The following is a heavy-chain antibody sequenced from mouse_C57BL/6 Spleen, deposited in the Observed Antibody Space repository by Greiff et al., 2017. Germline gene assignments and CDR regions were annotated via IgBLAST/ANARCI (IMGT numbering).Heavy chain of an antibody. Sequence: VQLQQSGAELVRPGASVKLSCKASGYTFTDYYINWVKQRPGQGLEWIARIYPGSGNTYYNEKFKGKATLTAEKSSSTAYMQLSSLTSEDSAVYFCARQGWALDYWGQGTTLTVSS. CDR2: IYPGSGNT. V-gene: IGHV1-76*01. D-gene: IGHD3-2*02. J-gene: IGHJ2*01. CDR3: ARQGWALDY. CDR1: GYTFTDYY.